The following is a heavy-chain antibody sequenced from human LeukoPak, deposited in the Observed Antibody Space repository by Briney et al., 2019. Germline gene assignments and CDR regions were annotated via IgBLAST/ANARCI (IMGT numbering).Heavy chain of an antibody. Sequence: TGGSLRLSCAASGFTFSSYSMNWVRQAPGKGLEWVSSISSSSSYIYYADSVKGRFTTSRDNAKNSLYQQMNSLRAEDTAVYYCARDQVAVAANWFDPWGQGTLVTVSS. J-gene: IGHJ5*02. CDR3: ARDQVAVAANWFDP. CDR1: GFTFSSYS. V-gene: IGHV3-21*01. D-gene: IGHD6-19*01. CDR2: ISSSSSYI.